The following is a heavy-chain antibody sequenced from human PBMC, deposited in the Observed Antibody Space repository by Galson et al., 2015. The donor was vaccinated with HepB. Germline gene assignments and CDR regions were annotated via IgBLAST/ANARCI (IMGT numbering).Heavy chain of an antibody. V-gene: IGHV3-23*01. CDR3: AREGVVVVPHFDY. Sequence: SLRLSCAASGFTFSSYAMTWVRQAPGKGLEWVSAISGSSGSTYYAGSVKGRFTISRDNSKNTLYLQMNSLRAEDTAVYYCAREGVVVVPHFDYWGQGTLVTVSS. J-gene: IGHJ4*02. CDR2: ISGSSGST. CDR1: GFTFSSYA. D-gene: IGHD2-2*01.